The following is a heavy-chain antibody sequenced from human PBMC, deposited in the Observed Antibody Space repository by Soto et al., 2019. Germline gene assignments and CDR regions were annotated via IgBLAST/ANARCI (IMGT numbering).Heavy chain of an antibody. CDR2: LTRSGTT. J-gene: IGHJ4*02. Sequence: EVQLLESAGGLVQSGGSLRLSCAASGFTFSSYAMGWVRQAPGKGLEWVSTLTRSGTTPYAESVRGRFTISRDNSKNTLYLQMDDLRAEDTAVYYCVREFAPGSPNYDYWGLGTLVTVSS. V-gene: IGHV3-23*01. D-gene: IGHD3-10*01. CDR1: GFTFSSYA. CDR3: VREFAPGSPNYDY.